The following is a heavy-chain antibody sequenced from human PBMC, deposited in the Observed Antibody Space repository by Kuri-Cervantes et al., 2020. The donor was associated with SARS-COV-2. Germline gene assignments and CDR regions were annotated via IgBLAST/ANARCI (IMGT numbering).Heavy chain of an antibody. D-gene: IGHD3-3*01. V-gene: IGHV4-59*08. CDR1: GGSISNYY. Sequence: GGSISNYYWSWIRQPPGKGLEWIGHIYYSGSTNYNPSLKSRVTISVDTSKNQFSLKLSSVTAADTAVYYCARSEVLRFLEWLSGDGMDVWGQGTTVTVSS. CDR3: ARSEVLRFLEWLSGDGMDV. J-gene: IGHJ6*02. CDR2: IYYSGST.